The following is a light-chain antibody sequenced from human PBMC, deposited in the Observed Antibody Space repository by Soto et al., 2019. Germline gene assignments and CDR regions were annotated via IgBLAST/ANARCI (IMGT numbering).Light chain of an antibody. J-gene: IGLJ2*01. CDR2: DVS. CDR3: SSYTSSSTVV. Sequence: QSALPQPASVSGSPGQSITLSCTGTSSDVGRYNYVSWCQQHPGKAPKLIIYDVSNRPSGVSNRFSGSKSGNTASLTISGLQAEDEADYYCSSYTSSSTVVFGGGTKLTVL. CDR1: SSDVGRYNY. V-gene: IGLV2-14*01.